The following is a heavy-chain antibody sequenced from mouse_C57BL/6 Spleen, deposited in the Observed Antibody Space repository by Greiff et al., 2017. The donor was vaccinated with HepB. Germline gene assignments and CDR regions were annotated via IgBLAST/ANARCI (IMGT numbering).Heavy chain of an antibody. V-gene: IGHV3-1*01. J-gene: IGHJ1*03. CDR1: GYSITSGYD. Sequence: ESGPGMVKPSQSLSLTCTVTGYSITSGYDWHWIRHFPGNKLEWMGYISYSGSTNYNPSLKSRISITHDTSKNQFFLKLNSVTTEDTATYYCARDGEWSWYFDVWGTGTTVTVSS. CDR3: ARDGEWSWYFDV. D-gene: IGHD1-3*01. CDR2: ISYSGST.